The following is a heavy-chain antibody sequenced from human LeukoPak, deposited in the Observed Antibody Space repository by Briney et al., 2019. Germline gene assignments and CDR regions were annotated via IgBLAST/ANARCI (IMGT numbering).Heavy chain of an antibody. CDR1: GDSISSSNYY. CDR3: ATSYGGHGNVFDY. J-gene: IGHJ4*02. CDR2: VYYSGST. D-gene: IGHD4-23*01. Sequence: SETLSLTCTVSGDSISSSNYYWGWLRQPPGKGLEWIVNVYYSGSTFYNPSLKSRATISVDTSKNQFSLKLGSVTAADTAVYYCATSYGGHGNVFDYWGQGTLVTVSS. V-gene: IGHV4-39*01.